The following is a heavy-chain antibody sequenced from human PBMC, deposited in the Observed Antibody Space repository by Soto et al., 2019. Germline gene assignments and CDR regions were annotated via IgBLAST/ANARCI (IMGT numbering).Heavy chain of an antibody. D-gene: IGHD7-27*01. CDR2: IYSSGAT. CDR3: TRAWGPPVTHGYDS. V-gene: IGHV4-31*03. Sequence: QVQLQESGPGLVRPSQTLSLTCTVSGGSVTSGGYYWSWMRHCPGQGLECIGYIYSSGATNYSSSLTSRLAISVDTSNKQFSMQLASVTVVDTAIYYCTRAWGPPVTHGYDSWGQGILVTVSS. J-gene: IGHJ5*01. CDR1: GGSVTSGGYY.